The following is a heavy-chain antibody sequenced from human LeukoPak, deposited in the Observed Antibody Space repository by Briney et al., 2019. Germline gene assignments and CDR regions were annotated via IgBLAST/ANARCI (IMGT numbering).Heavy chain of an antibody. V-gene: IGHV3-21*01. J-gene: IGHJ4*02. CDR3: ARGPVVVAATLDY. CDR1: GFTFTSYA. CDR2: ISSSSSYI. D-gene: IGHD2-15*01. Sequence: PGGSLRLSCVASGFTFTSYAMNWVRQAPGKGLEWVSSISSSSSYIYYADSVKGRFTISRDNAKNSLYLQMNSLRAEDTAVYYCARGPVVVAATLDYWGQGTLVTVSS.